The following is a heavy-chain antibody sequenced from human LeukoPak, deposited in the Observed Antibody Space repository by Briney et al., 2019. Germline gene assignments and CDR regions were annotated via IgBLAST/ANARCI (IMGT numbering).Heavy chain of an antibody. CDR3: ASSTGYSYGYFDY. J-gene: IGHJ4*02. D-gene: IGHD5-18*01. Sequence: GGSLRLSCEASGFSFSNNEMNWVRQAPGRGLEWVSYISRGGSTIYYADSVKGRFTLSRDNVQNSLYLQMNSLRAEDTAVYYCASSTGYSYGYFDYWGQGTLVTVSS. CDR2: ISRGGSTI. CDR1: GFSFSNNE. V-gene: IGHV3-48*03.